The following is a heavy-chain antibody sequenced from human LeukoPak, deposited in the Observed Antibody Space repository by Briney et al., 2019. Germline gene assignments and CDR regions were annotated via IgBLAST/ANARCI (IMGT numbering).Heavy chain of an antibody. CDR1: GFTFSNYA. CDR2: ISGTGSGA. Sequence: GGSLKLSCAASGFTFSNYAMSWVRQAPGKGLEWVAAISGTGSGAYYADSVKGRFATGRDNSMNTLYLQMNSLTVEDTAVYYCAKGFLFRTVAGRDYWGRGTLVTVSP. CDR3: AKGFLFRTVAGRDY. V-gene: IGHV3-23*01. D-gene: IGHD6-19*01. J-gene: IGHJ4*02.